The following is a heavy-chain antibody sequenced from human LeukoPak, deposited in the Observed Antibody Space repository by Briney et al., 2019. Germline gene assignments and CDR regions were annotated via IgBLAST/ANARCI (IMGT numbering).Heavy chain of an antibody. D-gene: IGHD6-19*01. V-gene: IGHV3-74*01. CDR1: GFTFSKYW. Sequence: GGSLRLSCAASGFTFSKYWMLWVRQARGKALVSVSRINTDGTVTTYADSVKGRFTVSRDNADNTMFLQMNSVRDEDTAVYYCATKQWLAPPPDSWGQGTPVTVSS. CDR2: INTDGTVT. J-gene: IGHJ4*02. CDR3: ATKQWLAPPPDS.